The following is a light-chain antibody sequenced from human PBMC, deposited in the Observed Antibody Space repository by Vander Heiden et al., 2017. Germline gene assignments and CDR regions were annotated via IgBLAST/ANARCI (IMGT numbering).Light chain of an antibody. V-gene: IGLV1-40*01. CDR2: GNS. CDR1: SLNIRAGYD. J-gene: IGLJ2*01. Sequence: QSVLTQPPSVSGAPGQSVTISCTRSSLNIRAGYDVHWYQQLPGTAPKLLIYGNSNRPSGVPDRFSGSKSGTSASLAITGLQAEDEADYYCQSYDSSLSGSVFGGGTKLTVL. CDR3: QSYDSSLSGSV.